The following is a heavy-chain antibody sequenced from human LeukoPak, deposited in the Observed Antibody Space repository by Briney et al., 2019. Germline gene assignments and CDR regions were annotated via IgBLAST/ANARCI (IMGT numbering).Heavy chain of an antibody. J-gene: IGHJ4*02. CDR2: ISYDGSNK. CDR1: GFTFSSYG. Sequence: GGSLRLSCAASGFTFSSYGMHWVRQAPGKGLEWVAVISYDGSNKYHADSVKGRFTISRDNSKNTLYLQMNSLRVEDTAVYYCAKDDSGYDYYFDYWGQGTLVTVSS. D-gene: IGHD5-12*01. V-gene: IGHV3-30*18. CDR3: AKDDSGYDYYFDY.